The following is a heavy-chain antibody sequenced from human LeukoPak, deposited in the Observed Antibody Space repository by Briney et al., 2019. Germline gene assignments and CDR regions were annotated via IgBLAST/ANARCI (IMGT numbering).Heavy chain of an antibody. D-gene: IGHD5-18*01. V-gene: IGHV3-23*01. CDR1: GFTFRSYA. CDR2: ISGSGGST. J-gene: IGHJ5*02. CDR3: ATYRQVLLPFEA. Sequence: GGSLRLSCAASGFTFRSYAMSWVRQAPGKGLEWVSAISGSGGSTYYADSVRGRFTISRDNSKSTLFLQMNSLRAEDTAIYYCATYRQVLLPFEAWGQGTLVTVSS.